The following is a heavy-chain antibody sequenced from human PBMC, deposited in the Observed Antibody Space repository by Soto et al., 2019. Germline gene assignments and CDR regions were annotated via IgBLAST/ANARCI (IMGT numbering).Heavy chain of an antibody. J-gene: IGHJ6*02. CDR3: ARVSGAQKFYYYYGMDV. CDR1: GGSISSGDYY. D-gene: IGHD7-27*01. Sequence: TLSLTCTVSGGSISSGDYYWSWIRQPPGKGLEWIGYIYYRGSTYYNPSLKSRVTISVDTSKNQFSLKLSSVTAADTAVYYCARVSGAQKFYYYYGMDVWGQGTTVTVS. CDR2: IYYRGST. V-gene: IGHV4-30-4*08.